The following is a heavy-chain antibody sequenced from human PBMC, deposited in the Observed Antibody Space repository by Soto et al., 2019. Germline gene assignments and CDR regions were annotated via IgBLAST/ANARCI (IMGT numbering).Heavy chain of an antibody. CDR2: ISSSSSTI. J-gene: IGHJ4*02. CDR1: GFTFSRHS. Sequence: EVQLVESGGGLVQPGGSLRLSCAASGFTFSRHSMNWVRQAPGKGLEWVSYISSSSSTIYYADSVKGRFTISRDNAKNSLSLQMNSLRAEDTAVYYCARDNPSGYGDCWGQGTLVTVSS. CDR3: ARDNPSGYGDC. D-gene: IGHD5-12*01. V-gene: IGHV3-48*01.